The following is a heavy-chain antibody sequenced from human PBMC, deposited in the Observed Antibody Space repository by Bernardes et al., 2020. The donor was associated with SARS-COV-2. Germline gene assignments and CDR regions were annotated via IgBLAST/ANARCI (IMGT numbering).Heavy chain of an antibody. D-gene: IGHD2-15*01. J-gene: IGHJ6*02. Sequence: ASMKVSCKASGYTFTSYGISWVRQAPGQGLEWMGWISAYNGNTNYAQKLQGRVTMTTDTSTSTAYMELRSLRSDDTAVYYCARERVVVVAATYYYYGMDVWGQGTTVTVSS. CDR2: ISAYNGNT. V-gene: IGHV1-18*01. CDR3: ARERVVVVAATYYYYGMDV. CDR1: GYTFTSYG.